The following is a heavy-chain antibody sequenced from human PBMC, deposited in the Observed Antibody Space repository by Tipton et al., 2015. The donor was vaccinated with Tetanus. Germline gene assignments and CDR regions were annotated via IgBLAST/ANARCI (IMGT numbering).Heavy chain of an antibody. CDR2: IKQDGSAK. CDR3: ARLREIVSRSGWAFDY. V-gene: IGHV3-7*01. CDR1: GFTFSSYW. D-gene: IGHD3-10*01. J-gene: IGHJ4*02. Sequence: SLRLSCAASGFTFSSYWMSWVRQAPGKGLEWVANIKQDGSAKYYVDSVKGRFTISRDNAKNSLYLQMNSLRAEDTAVYYCARLREIVSRSGWAFDYWGQGILVTVSS.